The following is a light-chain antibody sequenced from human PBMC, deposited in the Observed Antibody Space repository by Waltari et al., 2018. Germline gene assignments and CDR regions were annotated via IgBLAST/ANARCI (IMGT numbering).Light chain of an antibody. J-gene: IGLJ2*01. V-gene: IGLV2-14*01. CDR2: EVS. CDR1: SSDVGGYNY. CDR3: SSYTSSIYPVV. Sequence: QSALTQPASVSGSPGQSITISCTGTSSDVGGYNYVSWYQHHPGKAPKLMIFEVSNQPSGVCKRFSGSKAGNTASLTISWLQAEDEADYYCSSYTSSIYPVVFGGGTKLTVL.